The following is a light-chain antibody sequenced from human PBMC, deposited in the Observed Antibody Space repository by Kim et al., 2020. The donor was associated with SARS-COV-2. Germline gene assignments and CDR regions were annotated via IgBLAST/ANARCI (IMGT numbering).Light chain of an antibody. Sequence: ASVGDRVTITCRASQDINTWLGWYQQKPGKAPKLLIYGASNLQSGVPSRFSGSGSGTDFTLTISRLQPDDCATYYCQQANSFPPWTFGQGTKVEI. CDR1: QDINTW. V-gene: IGKV1-12*01. CDR3: QQANSFPPWT. J-gene: IGKJ1*01. CDR2: GAS.